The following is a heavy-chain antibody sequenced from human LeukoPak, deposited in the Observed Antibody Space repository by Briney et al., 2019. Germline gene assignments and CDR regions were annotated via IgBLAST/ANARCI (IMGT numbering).Heavy chain of an antibody. D-gene: IGHD6-13*01. J-gene: IGHJ5*02. CDR3: PRAALPLIDYLGPRPDSSSCLVWETNSFDP. CDR2: IRSNGGST. V-gene: IGHV3-64*01. Sequence: GGALRLSCAASGFTFSSYAMHWGRQAPGEGLEYVSAIRSNGGSTYYANSGKGRFTISRDNSKHTLSLPMGSLRADAMPLYYCPRAALPLIDYLGPRPDSSSCLVWETNSFDPWGQGTLVTVSS. CDR1: GFTFSSYA.